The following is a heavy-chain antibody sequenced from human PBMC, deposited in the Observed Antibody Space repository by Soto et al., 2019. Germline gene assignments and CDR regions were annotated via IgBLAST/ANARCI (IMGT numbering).Heavy chain of an antibody. D-gene: IGHD3-3*01. J-gene: IGHJ4*02. Sequence: ASVKVSCKASGYTFTSYGISWVRQAPGQGLEWMGWISAYNGNTNYAQKLQGRVTMTTDTSTSTAYMELRSLRSDDTAVYYCVRGIYDFWSGYYTEFFDYWGQGTLVTVSS. CDR3: VRGIYDFWSGYYTEFFDY. V-gene: IGHV1-18*01. CDR1: GYTFTSYG. CDR2: ISAYNGNT.